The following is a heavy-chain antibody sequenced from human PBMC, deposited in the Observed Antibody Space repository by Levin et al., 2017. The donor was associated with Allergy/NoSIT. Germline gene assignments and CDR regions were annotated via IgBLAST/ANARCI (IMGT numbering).Heavy chain of an antibody. CDR2: IIGSGGST. V-gene: IGHV3-23*01. CDR3: AKAHASLIDP. CDR1: GVLFRNSA. Sequence: GGSLRLSCAASGVLFRNSAMRWVRQAPGRGLEWVSAIIGSGGSTYYADSVKGRFTISRDNSKNTLYLQMTSRSAGDTAVYDCAKAHASLIDPWGQGPLVTVSS. D-gene: IGHD2-2*01. J-gene: IGHJ5*02.